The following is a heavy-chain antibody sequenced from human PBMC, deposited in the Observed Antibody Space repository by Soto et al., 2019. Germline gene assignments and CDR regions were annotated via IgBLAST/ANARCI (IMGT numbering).Heavy chain of an antibody. J-gene: IGHJ5*02. CDR1: GGSISSGGYY. CDR3: AREPFDRSGYSYGYFDNWFDP. Sequence: TLSLTCTVSGGSISSGGYYWSWIRQHPGKGLEWIGYIYYSGSTYYNPSLKSRVTISVDTSKNQFSLKLSSVTAADTAVYYCAREPFDRSGYSYGYFDNWFDPWGQGTLVTVSS. V-gene: IGHV4-31*03. D-gene: IGHD5-18*01. CDR2: IYYSGST.